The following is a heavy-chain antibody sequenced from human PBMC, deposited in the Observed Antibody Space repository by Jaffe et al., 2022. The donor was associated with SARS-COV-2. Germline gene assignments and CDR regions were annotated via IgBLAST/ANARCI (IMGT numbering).Heavy chain of an antibody. CDR3: AKEYSSSLTSIRYGDYFDY. D-gene: IGHD6-6*01. Sequence: EVQLVESGGVVVQPGGSLRLSCAASGFTFDDYTMHWVRQAPGKGLEWVSLISWDGGSTYYADSVKGRFTISRDNSKNSLYLQMNSLRTEDTALYYCAKEYSSSLTSIRYGDYFDYWGQGTLVTVSS. J-gene: IGHJ4*02. V-gene: IGHV3-43*01. CDR2: ISWDGGST. CDR1: GFTFDDYT.